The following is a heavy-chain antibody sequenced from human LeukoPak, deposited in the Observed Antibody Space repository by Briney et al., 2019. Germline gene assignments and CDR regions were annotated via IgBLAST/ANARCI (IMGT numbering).Heavy chain of an antibody. V-gene: IGHV4-59*01. Sequence: SETLSLTCTVSGGSISSYYWSWIRQPPGKGLEWIGYIYYSGSTNCNPSLKSRVTISVDTSKNQFSLKLSSVTAADTAVYYCARGYITGTDWGQGTLVTVSS. CDR1: GGSISSYY. CDR2: IYYSGST. CDR3: ARGYITGTD. J-gene: IGHJ4*02. D-gene: IGHD1-20*01.